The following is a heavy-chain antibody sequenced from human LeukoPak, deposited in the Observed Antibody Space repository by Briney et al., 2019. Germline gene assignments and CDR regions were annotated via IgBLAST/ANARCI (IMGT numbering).Heavy chain of an antibody. Sequence: GGSLRLSCAASGFTFTDYGMHWVRQAPGKGLEWVAFIRYDGNDKYYADSVKGRFTISRDNSKNTLSLQMNSLQPDDTAMYYCAKEGTASKPSDLDYWGQGTLVTVFS. V-gene: IGHV3-30*02. CDR1: GFTFTDYG. D-gene: IGHD1/OR15-1a*01. CDR2: IRYDGNDK. CDR3: AKEGTASKPSDLDY. J-gene: IGHJ4*02.